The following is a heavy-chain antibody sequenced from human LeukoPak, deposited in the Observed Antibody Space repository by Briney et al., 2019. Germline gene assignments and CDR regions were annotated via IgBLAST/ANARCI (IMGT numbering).Heavy chain of an antibody. CDR1: GYTFTGYY. D-gene: IGHD5-24*01. Sequence: GASVKVSCKASGYTFTGYYMHWVRQAPGQGLEWMGRINPNSGGTNYAQKFQGRVTMTRDTSISTAYMELSRLRSEDTAVYYCASGVEDGYGNWFDPWGQGTLVTVSS. J-gene: IGHJ5*02. V-gene: IGHV1-2*06. CDR2: INPNSGGT. CDR3: ASGVEDGYGNWFDP.